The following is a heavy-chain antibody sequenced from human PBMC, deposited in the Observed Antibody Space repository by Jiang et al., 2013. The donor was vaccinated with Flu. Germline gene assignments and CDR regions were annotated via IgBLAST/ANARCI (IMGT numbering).Heavy chain of an antibody. CDR2: IYYSGST. CDR1: GGSISSYY. D-gene: IGHD2-21*02. V-gene: IGHV4-59*08. CDR3: ATSVVTANSNWFDP. Sequence: GSGLVKPSETLSLTCTVSGGSISSYYWSWIRQPPGKGLEWIGYIYYSGSTNYNPSLKSRVTISVDTSKNQFSLKLSSVTAADTAVYYCATSVVTANSNWFDPWGQGTLVTVSS. J-gene: IGHJ5*02.